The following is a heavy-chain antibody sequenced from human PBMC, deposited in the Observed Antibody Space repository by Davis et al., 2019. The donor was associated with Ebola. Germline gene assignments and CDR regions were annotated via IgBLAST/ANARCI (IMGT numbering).Heavy chain of an antibody. J-gene: IGHJ6*02. CDR1: GYTLTELS. V-gene: IGHV1-24*01. CDR2: FDPEDGET. Sequence: ASVKVSCKVSGYTLTELSMHWVRQAPGKGLEWMGGFDPEDGETIYAQKFQGRVTMTEDTSTDTAYMELSSLRSEDTAVYYCATPVPLYGDYSYYYYGMDVWGQGTTVTVSS. CDR3: ATPVPLYGDYSYYYYGMDV. D-gene: IGHD4-17*01.